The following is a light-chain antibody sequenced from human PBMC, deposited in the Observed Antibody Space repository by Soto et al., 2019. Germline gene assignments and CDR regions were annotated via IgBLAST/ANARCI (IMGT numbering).Light chain of an antibody. J-gene: IGKJ1*01. V-gene: IGKV3-20*01. CDR2: GAS. CDR3: QQCGSSPHTWT. Sequence: EIVLTQYPGILSLSPGERATLSCRASQSVSSSYLAWYQQKTGKAPRLLIYGASSRATGIPDRFSGSGSGKDFTLTISRLEPEDFALYYCQQCGSSPHTWTFGHGTQVDI. CDR1: QSVSSSY.